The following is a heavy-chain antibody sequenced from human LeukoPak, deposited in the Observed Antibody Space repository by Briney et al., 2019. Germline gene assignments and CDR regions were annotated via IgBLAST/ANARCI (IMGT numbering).Heavy chain of an antibody. D-gene: IGHD5-18*01. CDR2: IYTSGST. J-gene: IGHJ4*02. Sequence: PSETLSLTCTVSGGSISSGSYYWSWIRQPAGKGLEWIGRIYTSGSTNYNPSLKSRVTISVDTSKNQFSLKLSSVTAADTAVYYCARSPRGYGVTSFDYWGQGTLVTVSS. CDR1: GGSISSGSYY. V-gene: IGHV4-61*02. CDR3: ARSPRGYGVTSFDY.